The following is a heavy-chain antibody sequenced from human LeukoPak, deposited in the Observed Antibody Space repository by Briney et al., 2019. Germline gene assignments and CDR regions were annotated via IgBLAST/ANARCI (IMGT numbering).Heavy chain of an antibody. CDR2: IKQDGSET. J-gene: IGHJ3*02. V-gene: IGHV3-7*01. Sequence: GGSLRLSCVASGFSFHNYWMNWVRQAPGKGLEWVANIKQDGSETYYSGSVKGRFTISRDNSLVYLQMNSLRAEDTAVYYCAKGGFRSCSSCYSDASDIWGQGTLVTVSS. CDR3: AKGGFRSCSSCYSDASDI. D-gene: IGHD2-15*01. CDR1: GFSFHNYW.